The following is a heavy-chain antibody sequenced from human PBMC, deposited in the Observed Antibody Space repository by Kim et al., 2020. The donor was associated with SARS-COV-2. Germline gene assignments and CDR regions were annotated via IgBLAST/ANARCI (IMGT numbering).Heavy chain of an antibody. D-gene: IGHD1-1*01. J-gene: IGHJ4*02. V-gene: IGHV1-8*01. CDR1: GYTFTSYD. CDR3: ARGRRGRYPPSSFDY. CDR2: MNPNSGNT. Sequence: ASVKVSCKASGYTFTSYDINSVRQATGQGLEWMGWMNPNSGNTGYAQKFQVRVTMTRNTSISTAYMELSSLRSEETAVYYCARGRRGRYPPSSFDYWGQGTLVTVSS.